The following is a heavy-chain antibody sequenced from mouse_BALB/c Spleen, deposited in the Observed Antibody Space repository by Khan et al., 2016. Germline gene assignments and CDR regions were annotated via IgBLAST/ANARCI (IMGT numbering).Heavy chain of an antibody. V-gene: IGHV2-9*02. Sequence: QVQLKESGPGLVAPSQSLSITCTVSGFSLTNSGVHWVRQPPRKGLDWLGVIWAGGSTDYNSALMSRLSITRDTTQNQVFLKMNSLQTDDTAMYSCARDDQDFDAWFASWGQGTLVTGSA. CDR1: GFSLTNSG. CDR2: IWAGGST. CDR3: ARDDQDFDAWFAS. J-gene: IGHJ3*01.